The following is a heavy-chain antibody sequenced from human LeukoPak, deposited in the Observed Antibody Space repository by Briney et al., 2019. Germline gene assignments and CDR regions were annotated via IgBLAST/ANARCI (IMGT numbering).Heavy chain of an antibody. V-gene: IGHV4-39*02. CDR1: GDSISRSTYY. D-gene: IGHD6-25*01. CDR2: VYYGRSP. J-gene: IGHJ4*02. CDR3: ARSSGTGTSSY. Sequence: SETLSLTCTVSGDSISRSTYYWAWIRQPPGKGLEWIGSVYYGRSPYFNPSLESRATISVDTSKNHFSLKMSSVTAADTAVYYCARSSGTGTSSYWGQGTLVTVSS.